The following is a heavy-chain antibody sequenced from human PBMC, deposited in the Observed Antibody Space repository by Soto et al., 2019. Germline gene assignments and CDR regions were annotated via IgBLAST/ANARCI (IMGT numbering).Heavy chain of an antibody. J-gene: IGHJ6*02. CDR3: AKESADSSGWNYYYYYYGMDV. D-gene: IGHD6-19*01. Sequence: EVQLLESGGGLVQPGGSLRLSCAASGFTFSSYAMSWVRQAPGKGLEWVSAISGSGGSTYYEDSVKGRFTISRDNSKNALYLQMNSLRAEDTAVYYCAKESADSSGWNYYYYYYGMDVWGQGTTVTVSS. V-gene: IGHV3-23*01. CDR2: ISGSGGST. CDR1: GFTFSSYA.